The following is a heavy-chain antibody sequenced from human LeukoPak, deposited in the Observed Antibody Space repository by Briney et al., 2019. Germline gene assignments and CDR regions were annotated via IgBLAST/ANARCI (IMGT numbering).Heavy chain of an antibody. J-gene: IGHJ3*02. Sequence: PGRSLRLSCAASGFTFSSYAMHWVRQAPGKGLEWVAAISYDGSNKYYADSVKGRFTISRDNSKNTLYLQMNSLRAEDTAVYYCARNAAGGYSYGSAFDIWGQGTMVTVSS. CDR1: GFTFSSYA. CDR2: ISYDGSNK. V-gene: IGHV3-30*04. D-gene: IGHD5-18*01. CDR3: ARNAAGGYSYGSAFDI.